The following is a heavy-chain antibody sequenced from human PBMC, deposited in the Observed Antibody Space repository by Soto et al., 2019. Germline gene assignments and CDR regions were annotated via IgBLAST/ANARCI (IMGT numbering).Heavy chain of an antibody. CDR2: ISWDSGSI. Sequence: EVQLVESGGGVVQPGRSLRLSCAASGFTFDDYAMHWVRQAPGKGLEWVSGISWDSGSIGYADSVKGRFTISRDNAKNSLYLKMNSLRAEDTALYYCAKDGIAAAGAYYYYYMDVWGKGTTVTVSS. CDR3: AKDGIAAAGAYYYYYMDV. J-gene: IGHJ6*03. D-gene: IGHD6-13*01. V-gene: IGHV3-9*01. CDR1: GFTFDDYA.